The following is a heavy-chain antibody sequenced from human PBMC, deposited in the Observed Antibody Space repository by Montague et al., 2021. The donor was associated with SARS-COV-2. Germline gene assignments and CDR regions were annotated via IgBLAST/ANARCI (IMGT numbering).Heavy chain of an antibody. CDR1: GGPISSSNYY. CDR3: ARDDIVLQGVTKGMDV. D-gene: IGHD3-10*01. V-gene: IGHV4-39*07. J-gene: IGHJ6*02. CDR2: MYYSGST. Sequence: SETLSLTCTVSGGPISSSNYYWGWIRQPPGKGLEWIGNMYYSGSTYYNPSLESRVTISIDTSKNQFSLKLSSVTAADTAVYYCARDDIVLQGVTKGMDVWGQGTTVTVSS.